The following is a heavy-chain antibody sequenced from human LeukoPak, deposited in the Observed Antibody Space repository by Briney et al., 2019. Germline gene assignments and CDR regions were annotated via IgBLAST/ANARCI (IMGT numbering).Heavy chain of an antibody. D-gene: IGHD5-24*01. CDR2: IKQDGSEK. CDR1: GFTFSSYW. Sequence: GGSLRLSCAASGFTFSSYWVSWVRQAPGKGLEWVANIKQDGSEKYYVDSVKGRFTISRDNAKNSLYLQMNSLRAEDTAVYYCAREMAHVDAFDIWGQGTMVTVSS. V-gene: IGHV3-7*01. CDR3: AREMAHVDAFDI. J-gene: IGHJ3*02.